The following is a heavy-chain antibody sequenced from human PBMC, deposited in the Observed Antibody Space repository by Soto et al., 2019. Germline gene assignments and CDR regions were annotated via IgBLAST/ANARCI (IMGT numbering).Heavy chain of an antibody. V-gene: IGHV1-46*01. CDR2: INPSGGST. CDR1: GYTLTSYY. CDR3: ARVIAAAGTFDY. J-gene: IGHJ4*02. D-gene: IGHD6-13*01. Sequence: ASVKVSCKASGYTLTSYYMHWGQQAPGQGLEWMGIINPSGGSTSYAQKFQGRVTMTRDTSTSTVYMELSSLRSEDTAVYYCARVIAAAGTFDYWGQGTLVTVSS.